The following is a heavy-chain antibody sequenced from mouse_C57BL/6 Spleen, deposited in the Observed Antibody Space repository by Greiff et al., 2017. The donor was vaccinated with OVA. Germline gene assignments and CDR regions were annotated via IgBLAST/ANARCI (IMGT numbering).Heavy chain of an antibody. CDR2: IDPSDSYT. CDR3: ARATYAMDY. D-gene: IGHD1-1*01. Sequence: QVQLQQPGAELVMPGASVKLSCTASGYTFTSYWMHWVKQRPGQGLEWIGEIDPSDSYTNYNQKFKGKSTLTVDKSSSTAYMQLSSLTSEDSAVYYCARATYAMDYWGQGTSVTVSS. J-gene: IGHJ4*01. CDR1: GYTFTSYW. V-gene: IGHV1-69*01.